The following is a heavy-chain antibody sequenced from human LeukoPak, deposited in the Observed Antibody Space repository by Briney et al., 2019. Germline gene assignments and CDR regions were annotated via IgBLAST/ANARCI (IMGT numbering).Heavy chain of an antibody. D-gene: IGHD6-13*01. CDR2: ISAYNGNT. CDR1: GYTFTSDG. Sequence: ASVKVSCKASGYTFTSDGISWVRRAPGQGLEWMGCISAYNGNTNYAQKLQGRVTMTTDTSTSTAYMELRSLRSDDTAVYYCARERPPRYSSSWYYWFDPWGQGTLVTVSS. V-gene: IGHV1-18*01. CDR3: ARERPPRYSSSWYYWFDP. J-gene: IGHJ5*02.